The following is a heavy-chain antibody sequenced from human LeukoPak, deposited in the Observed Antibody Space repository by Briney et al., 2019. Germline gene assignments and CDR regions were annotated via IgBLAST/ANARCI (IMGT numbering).Heavy chain of an antibody. CDR3: AREYSGYVSMALDAFDI. D-gene: IGHD5-12*01. CDR2: INPSGGST. V-gene: IGHV1-46*01. CDR1: GYTFTTYY. J-gene: IGHJ3*02. Sequence: ASVKVSCKASGYTFTTYYMHWVRPAPGRGLEWLGIINPSGGSTSYAQKFQGRVTITRDTSTSTVYMEVSSLRSEDTAVYYCAREYSGYVSMALDAFDIWGQGTMVTVSS.